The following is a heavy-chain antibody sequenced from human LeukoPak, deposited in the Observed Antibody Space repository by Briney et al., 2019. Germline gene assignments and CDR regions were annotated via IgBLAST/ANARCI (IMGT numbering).Heavy chain of an antibody. CDR3: AREVGTYYDFWSGSRNWFDP. J-gene: IGHJ5*02. D-gene: IGHD3-3*01. CDR1: GGSISSGDYY. Sequence: SETLALTCTVSGGSISSGDYYWSWIRQPPGKGLEWIGYIYYSGSIYYNPSLKSLVTISVDTSKNQFSLKLSSVTAADTAVYYCAREVGTYYDFWSGSRNWFDPWGQGTLVTVSS. V-gene: IGHV4-30-4*08. CDR2: IYYSGSI.